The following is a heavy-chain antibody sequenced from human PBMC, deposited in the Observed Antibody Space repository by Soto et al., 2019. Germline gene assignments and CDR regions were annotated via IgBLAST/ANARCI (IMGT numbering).Heavy chain of an antibody. V-gene: IGHV1-18*01. Sequence: QVQLVQSGAEVKKPGASVKVSCKASGYTFTRYGLSWVRQAPGQGLEWMGWISAYNGNTNYAQKLQGRVTMTTDTSTSTADMELRSLRSDDTAVYYCARSTRGYSYGYRTTNDCWGQGTLVTVSS. J-gene: IGHJ4*02. D-gene: IGHD5-18*01. CDR2: ISAYNGNT. CDR1: GYTFTRYG. CDR3: ARSTRGYSYGYRTTNDC.